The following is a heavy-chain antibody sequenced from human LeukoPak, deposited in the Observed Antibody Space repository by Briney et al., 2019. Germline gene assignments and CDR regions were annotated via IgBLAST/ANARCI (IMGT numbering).Heavy chain of an antibody. J-gene: IGHJ4*02. CDR1: GFIFSTYD. CDR3: AKGHGDGSLQDSDY. Sequence: GGSLRLSCAASGFIFSTYDMNWVRQAPGKGLEWVSGITGSGGSTYYADSVKGRFTISRDNSKDTLYLQMNSLRAEDTAVYYCAKGHGDGSLQDSDYWGQGTLVTVSS. D-gene: IGHD5-24*01. CDR2: ITGSGGST. V-gene: IGHV3-23*01.